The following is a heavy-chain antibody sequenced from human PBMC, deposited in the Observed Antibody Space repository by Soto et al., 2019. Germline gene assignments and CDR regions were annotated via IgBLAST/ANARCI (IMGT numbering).Heavy chain of an antibody. CDR2: ISAYNGNT. CDR1: GYTFTSYG. CDR3: ARDRLVVGSANKYFDY. D-gene: IGHD2-2*01. J-gene: IGHJ4*02. Sequence: QVQLVQSGAEVKKPGASVKVSCKASGYTFTSYGISWVRQAPGQGLEWMGWISAYNGNTNYAQKLQGRVTMTTDTHTNTAYMELRSLRSEVTAVYYCARDRLVVGSANKYFDYWGQGTLVTVSS. V-gene: IGHV1-18*01.